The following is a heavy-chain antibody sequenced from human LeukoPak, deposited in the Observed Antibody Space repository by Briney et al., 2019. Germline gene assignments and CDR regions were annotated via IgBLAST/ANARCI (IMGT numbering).Heavy chain of an antibody. CDR3: ARTGILAAAGFWFDP. J-gene: IGHJ5*02. CDR2: IYYSGST. CDR1: GGSISSSSYY. Sequence: PSETRSLTCTVAGGSISSSSYYWGWIRQPPGKGLEWIGSIYYSGSTYYNPSLKSRVTISVDTSKNQFSLKLSSVTAADTAVYYCARTGILAAAGFWFDPWGQGTMVTASS. D-gene: IGHD6-13*01. V-gene: IGHV4-39*01.